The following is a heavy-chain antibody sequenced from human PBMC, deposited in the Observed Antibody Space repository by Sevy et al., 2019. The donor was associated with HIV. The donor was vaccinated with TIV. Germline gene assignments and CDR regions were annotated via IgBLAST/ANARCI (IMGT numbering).Heavy chain of an antibody. D-gene: IGHD2-8*01. CDR1: GFAFHEYS. J-gene: IGHJ4*02. CDR2: LFFGCGKI. V-gene: IGHV3-23*01. CDR3: AREGCSRPHDY. Sequence: GSLRLSCAASGFAFHEYSMSWIRQAPGKGLEWVATLFFGCGKINYADSVKGRFTISRDNSKNSFYLQMDNLRVEDTALYYCAREGCSRPHDYWGQGTRVTVSS.